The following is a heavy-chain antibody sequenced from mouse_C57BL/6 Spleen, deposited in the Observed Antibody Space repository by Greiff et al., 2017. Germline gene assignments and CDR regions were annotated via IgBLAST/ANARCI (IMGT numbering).Heavy chain of an antibody. Sequence: EVQRVESGEGLVKPGGSLKLSCAASGFTFSSYAMSWVRQTPEKRLEWVAYISSGDDYIYYADTVKGRFTISRDNARNTLYLQMSSLKAEYTAMYYCTRDRHYYAMDYWGQGTSVTVSS. J-gene: IGHJ4*01. D-gene: IGHD2-14*01. CDR2: ISSGDDYI. CDR3: TRDRHYYAMDY. V-gene: IGHV5-9-1*02. CDR1: GFTFSSYA.